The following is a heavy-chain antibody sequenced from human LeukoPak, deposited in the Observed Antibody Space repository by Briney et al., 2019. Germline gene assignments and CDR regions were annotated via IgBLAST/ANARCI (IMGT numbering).Heavy chain of an antibody. CDR1: GFTFTSYT. D-gene: IGHD3-22*01. J-gene: IGHJ4*02. Sequence: PGGSLRLSCAASGFTFTSYTMSWVRQAPGKGLEWVSSITNNGVYTYYTDSVKGRFTISRDNAKNSLYLQMNSLRAEDTAVYYCASTPNYYDSSGPLYFDYWGQGTLVTVSS. CDR2: ITNNGVYT. V-gene: IGHV3-21*01. CDR3: ASTPNYYDSSGPLYFDY.